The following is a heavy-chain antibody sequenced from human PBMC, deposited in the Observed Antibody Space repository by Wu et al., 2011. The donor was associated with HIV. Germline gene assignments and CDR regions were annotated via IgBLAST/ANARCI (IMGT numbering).Heavy chain of an antibody. Sequence: QVQLVQSGADVKKPGASVKVSCKASGYTFTGYYMYWVRQAPGQGLEWMGRIIPIFDKAKYARKFQGRVTITADKYTGIAYMQMRSLRSEDTATYFCARDRGINEELAHLIVWGQGTLATVSS. CDR1: GYTFTGYY. CDR3: ARDRGINEELAHLIV. V-gene: IGHV1-69*06. D-gene: IGHD3-22*01. J-gene: IGHJ3*01. CDR2: IIPIFDKA.